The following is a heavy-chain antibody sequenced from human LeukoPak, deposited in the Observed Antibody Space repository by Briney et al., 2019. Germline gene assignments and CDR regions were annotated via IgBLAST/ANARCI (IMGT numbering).Heavy chain of an antibody. D-gene: IGHD4-17*01. Sequence: PSETLSLTCTVSGGSISSYYWGWIRQPPGKGLEWIGSIYYSGSTYYNPSLKSRVTISVDTSNNQFSLKLRSVTAADTAVYYCARTPLYGDEDWGQGTLVTVSS. J-gene: IGHJ4*02. CDR2: IYYSGST. CDR3: ARTPLYGDED. CDR1: GGSISSYY. V-gene: IGHV4-39*01.